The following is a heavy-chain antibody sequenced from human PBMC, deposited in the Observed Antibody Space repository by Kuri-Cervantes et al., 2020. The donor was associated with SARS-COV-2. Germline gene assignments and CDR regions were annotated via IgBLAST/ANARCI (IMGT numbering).Heavy chain of an antibody. CDR1: GFTFSNYA. V-gene: IGHV3-30*07. D-gene: IGHD3-9*01. Sequence: LSLTCAASGFTFSNYAIHWVRQAPGKGLEWVALISYDGSDKNYADSVKGRFTISRDNSKNTLYLQMNSLRAEDTAVYYCAKARDKTISQFDYWGQGTLVTVSS. CDR3: AKARDKTISQFDY. CDR2: ISYDGSDK. J-gene: IGHJ4*02.